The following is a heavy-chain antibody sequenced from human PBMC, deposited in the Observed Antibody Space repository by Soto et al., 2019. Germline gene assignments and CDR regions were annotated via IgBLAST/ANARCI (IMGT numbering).Heavy chain of an antibody. CDR3: ARDYFLAARLYYFDY. CDR1: GYTFTSYY. CDR2: INPSGGST. V-gene: IGHV1-46*01. D-gene: IGHD6-6*01. J-gene: IGHJ4*02. Sequence: ASVKVSCKASGYTFTSYYMHWVRQANGQGLEWMGIINPSGGSTSYAQRFQGRVTMTRDTSASTVYMELSSLRSEDTAVYYCARDYFLAARLYYFDYWGQGTLVTVSS.